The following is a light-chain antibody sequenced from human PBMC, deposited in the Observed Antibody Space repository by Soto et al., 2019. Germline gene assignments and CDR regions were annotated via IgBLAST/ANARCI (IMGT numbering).Light chain of an antibody. Sequence: QSALTKPASVSGSPGQSITISCTGTSSDVGGYNYVSWYQQHPGKAPKLMIYDVSNRPSGVSNRFSGSKSGNTASLTISGLQAEDEADYYCSSYTSSSTYVFGTG. CDR2: DVS. V-gene: IGLV2-14*01. CDR3: SSYTSSSTYV. CDR1: SSDVGGYNY. J-gene: IGLJ1*01.